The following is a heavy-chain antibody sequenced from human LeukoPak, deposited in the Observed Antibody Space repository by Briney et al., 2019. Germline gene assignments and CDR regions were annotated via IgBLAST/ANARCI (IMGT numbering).Heavy chain of an antibody. V-gene: IGHV4-59*01. Sequence: PSETLPLTCTVSGGSISSYYWSWIRQPPGKGLEWIGYIYYSGSTNYNPPLKSRVTISIDTSKNQFSLKLTSVTAADTAVYFCARGILTGPIYAFDIWGQGTMVTVSS. CDR1: GGSISSYY. CDR2: IYYSGST. J-gene: IGHJ3*02. D-gene: IGHD3-9*01. CDR3: ARGILTGPIYAFDI.